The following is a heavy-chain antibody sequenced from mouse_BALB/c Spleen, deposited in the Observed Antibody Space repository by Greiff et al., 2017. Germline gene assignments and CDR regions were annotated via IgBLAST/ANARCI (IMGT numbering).Heavy chain of an antibody. Sequence: EVHLVESGGGLVQPGGSLRLSCATSGFTFTDYYMSWVRQPPGKALEWLGFIRNKANGYTTEYSASVKGRFTISRDNSQSILYLQMNTLRAEDSATYYCASHYGRTWFAYWGQGTLVTVSA. D-gene: IGHD2-1*01. CDR2: IRNKANGYTT. CDR3: ASHYGRTWFAY. J-gene: IGHJ3*01. V-gene: IGHV7-3*02. CDR1: GFTFTDYY.